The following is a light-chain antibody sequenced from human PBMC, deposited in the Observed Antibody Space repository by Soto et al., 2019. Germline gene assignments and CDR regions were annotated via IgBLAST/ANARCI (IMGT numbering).Light chain of an antibody. J-gene: IGKJ2*01. Sequence: EIVLTQSPGTLSLSPGERATLSCRASQSVSSGDLAWYQQKPGQAPRVLIHGASSRATGIPDRFSGSVSGTDLPLTISRLEPGDFAVYFCQQYGNTRPKAFGEGIKVEIK. V-gene: IGKV3-20*01. CDR3: QQYGNTRPKA. CDR2: GAS. CDR1: QSVSSGD.